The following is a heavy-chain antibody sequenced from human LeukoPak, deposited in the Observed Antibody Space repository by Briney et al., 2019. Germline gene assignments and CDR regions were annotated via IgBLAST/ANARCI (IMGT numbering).Heavy chain of an antibody. CDR3: ASTIAAAGTRSFDY. D-gene: IGHD6-13*01. Sequence: SQTLSLTCTASGGSISSGSYYWSWIRQPAGKGLEWIGRIYTSGSTNYNPSLKSRVTISVDTSKNQFSLKLSSVTAADTAVYYCASTIAAAGTRSFDYWGQGTLVTVSS. J-gene: IGHJ4*02. CDR2: IYTSGST. CDR1: GGSISSGSYY. V-gene: IGHV4-61*02.